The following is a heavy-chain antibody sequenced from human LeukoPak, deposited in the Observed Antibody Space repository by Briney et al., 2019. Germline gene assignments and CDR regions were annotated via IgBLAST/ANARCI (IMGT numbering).Heavy chain of an antibody. J-gene: IGHJ4*02. V-gene: IGHV3-20*04. CDR3: AREYYYDSSGYYEALDFDY. Sequence: PGGSLRLSCAASGFTFDDYGMSWVRQAPGKGLEWVSGINWNGGSTGYADSVTGRFTISRDNAKNSLYLQMNSLRAEDTALYYCAREYYYDSSGYYEALDFDYWGQGTLVTVSS. D-gene: IGHD3-22*01. CDR1: GFTFDDYG. CDR2: INWNGGST.